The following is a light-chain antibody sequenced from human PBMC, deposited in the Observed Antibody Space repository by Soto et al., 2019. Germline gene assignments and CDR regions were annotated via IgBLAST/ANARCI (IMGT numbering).Light chain of an antibody. CDR3: QQSYNSPQT. J-gene: IGKJ1*01. Sequence: DIQMTQSPSSLSASVGDEVTITCRASQTIMTYLNWYQLKPGKPPRLLIYAASSLQSGVPSRFIGSGSGTDFTLTISSLQPEDFATYSCQQSYNSPQTFGRGTKVEIK. CDR2: AAS. V-gene: IGKV1-39*01. CDR1: QTIMTY.